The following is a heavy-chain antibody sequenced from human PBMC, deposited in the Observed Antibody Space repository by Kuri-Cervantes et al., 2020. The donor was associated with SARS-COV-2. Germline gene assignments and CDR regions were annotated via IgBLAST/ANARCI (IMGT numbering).Heavy chain of an antibody. CDR1: GGSISSGDYY. J-gene: IGHJ4*02. D-gene: IGHD3-16*02. CDR3: ARDGFGYDYVWGSYRYDY. V-gene: IGHV4-30-4*08. Sequence: LRLSCTVSGGSISSGDYYWSWIRQPPGKGLEWIGYIYYSGSTYYNPSLKSRVTISVDTSKNQFSLKLSSVTAADTAVYYCARDGFGYDYVWGSYRYDYWGQGTLVTVSS. CDR2: IYYSGST.